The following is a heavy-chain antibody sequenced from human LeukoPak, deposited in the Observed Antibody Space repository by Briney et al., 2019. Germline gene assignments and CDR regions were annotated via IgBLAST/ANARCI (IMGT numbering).Heavy chain of an antibody. J-gene: IGHJ4*02. CDR2: ISGSGGST. V-gene: IGHV3-23*01. CDR1: GFTFSTYA. CDR3: AKDKSSGWLKTTDY. Sequence: GGSLRLSCAASGFTFSTYAMSWVRQAPGKGLEWVSGISGSGGSTYYADSVKGRFTISRDNSKNTLYLQMNSLRAEDTAVYYCAKDKSSGWLKTTDYWGQGTLVTVSS. D-gene: IGHD6-25*01.